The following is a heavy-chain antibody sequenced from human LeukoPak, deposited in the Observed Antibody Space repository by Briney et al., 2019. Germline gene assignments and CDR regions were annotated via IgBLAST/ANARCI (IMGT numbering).Heavy chain of an antibody. Sequence: SETLSLTCAVYGGSFSGYYWSWIRQPPGKGLEWTGEINHSGSTNYNPSLESRVTISIDTSKRHFSLKLTSVTAADTAVYYCVRLGRAAGFYFFDYWGQGSLVTVSS. D-gene: IGHD6-13*01. CDR3: VRLGRAAGFYFFDY. J-gene: IGHJ4*02. CDR1: GGSFSGYY. V-gene: IGHV4-34*01. CDR2: INHSGST.